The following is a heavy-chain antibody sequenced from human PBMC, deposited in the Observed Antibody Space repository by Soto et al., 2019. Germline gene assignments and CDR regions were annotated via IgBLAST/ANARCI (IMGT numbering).Heavy chain of an antibody. CDR3: ARLRRYGSESGCFDY. D-gene: IGHD3-10*01. CDR2: IYYSGST. J-gene: IGHJ4*02. V-gene: IGHV4-59*01. Sequence: SETLSLSCTVSGGCISSYYWSWIRQPPGKGLEWIGYIYYSGSTNYNPSLKSRVTISVDTSKNQFSLKLSSVTAADTAVYYCARLRRYGSESGCFDYWGQGTLVTVSS. CDR1: GGCISSYY.